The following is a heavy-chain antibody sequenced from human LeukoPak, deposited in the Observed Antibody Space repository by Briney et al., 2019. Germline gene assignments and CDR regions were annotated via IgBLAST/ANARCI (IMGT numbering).Heavy chain of an antibody. D-gene: IGHD3-22*01. CDR2: IIHSGST. Sequence: PSETLSLTCAVYVRSFSGYYWSWIRQPPGKVLERIGEIIHSGSTNYKPSLQSRVTISVDTSKNEFSLKLSSVTAADTAVYYCALPTYYYDSSGYPRYYFDYWGQGTLFTVSS. CDR3: ALPTYYYDSSGYPRYYFDY. V-gene: IGHV4-34*12. J-gene: IGHJ4*02. CDR1: VRSFSGYY.